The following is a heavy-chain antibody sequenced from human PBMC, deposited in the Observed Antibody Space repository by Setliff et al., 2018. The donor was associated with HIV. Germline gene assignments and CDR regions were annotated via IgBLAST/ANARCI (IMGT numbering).Heavy chain of an antibody. D-gene: IGHD3-3*01. Sequence: ASVKVSCKASGYTFTSYAVHWVRQAPGQRLEWMGWINGGNGKTRYSQKFQGRVTVTRDTSASTAYMELSSLRSEDTAVYYCARDHLADYYFDYWGQGTLVTVSS. CDR1: GYTFTSYA. CDR2: INGGNGKT. V-gene: IGHV1-3*01. J-gene: IGHJ4*02. CDR3: ARDHLADYYFDY.